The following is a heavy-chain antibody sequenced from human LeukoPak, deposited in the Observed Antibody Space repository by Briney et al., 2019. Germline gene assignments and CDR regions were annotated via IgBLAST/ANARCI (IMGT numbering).Heavy chain of an antibody. D-gene: IGHD3-16*01. CDR2: ITNTPNYI. CDR3: WRDSPYDTSI. Sequence: PGGSLRPSCAASGFILNTYTITWVRQAPGKGLKWVSSITNTPNYIYYADSVKGRFTISRDNANNSLYLQMDSLRAEDTAVYYCWRDSPYDTSIWGQGTLVTVSS. CDR1: GFILNTYT. V-gene: IGHV3-21*01. J-gene: IGHJ4*02.